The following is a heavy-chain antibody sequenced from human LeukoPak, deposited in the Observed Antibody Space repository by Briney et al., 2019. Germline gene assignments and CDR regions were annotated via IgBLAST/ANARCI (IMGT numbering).Heavy chain of an antibody. CDR1: GYTFTGYY. J-gene: IGHJ4*02. CDR2: IIPNSGGT. Sequence: ASVKVSCKASGYTFTGYYMHWVRQAPGQGLEWMGRIIPNSGGTNSGQKFQGRLTMTRDTSISTAYMELSRLSSDDTAVYYCAREEGYCSSTSCSAPVDYWGQGTLVTVSS. D-gene: IGHD2-2*01. CDR3: AREEGYCSSTSCSAPVDY. V-gene: IGHV1-2*06.